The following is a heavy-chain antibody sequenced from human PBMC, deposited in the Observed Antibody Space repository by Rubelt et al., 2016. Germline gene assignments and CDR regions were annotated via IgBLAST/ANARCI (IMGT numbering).Heavy chain of an antibody. Sequence: QVRLQQWGGGLLKASETLSLTCAVYGEPLSNYLWTWVRQSPGKGLEWIGEVSHSGGPNSIPSLEGCLTTSMDTSRNQVSMRLTSVVAADSATYYCVRGPDSLDISGFLHWGQGVPVTVSS. CDR1: GEPLSNYL. J-gene: IGHJ4*02. CDR3: VRGPDSLDISGFLH. CDR2: VSHSGGP. V-gene: IGHV4-34*02. D-gene: IGHD6-19*01.